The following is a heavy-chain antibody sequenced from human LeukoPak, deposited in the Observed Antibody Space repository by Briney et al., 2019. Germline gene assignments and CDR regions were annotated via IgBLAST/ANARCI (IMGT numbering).Heavy chain of an antibody. CDR1: GYSISSGYY. D-gene: IGHD5-18*01. Sequence: NPSETLSLTCTVSGYSISSGYYWGWIRQPPGKGLEWIGSIYHSGSTYYNPSLKSRVTMSVDKSKDHFSLRLSSVTAADTAVYYCARDEPYTAMAIDIWGQGTMVTVSS. V-gene: IGHV4-38-2*02. CDR3: ARDEPYTAMAIDI. CDR2: IYHSGST. J-gene: IGHJ3*02.